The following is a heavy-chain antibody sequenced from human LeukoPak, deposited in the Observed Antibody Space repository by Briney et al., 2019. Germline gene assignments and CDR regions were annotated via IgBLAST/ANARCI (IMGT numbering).Heavy chain of an antibody. J-gene: IGHJ4*02. D-gene: IGHD1-26*01. V-gene: IGHV4-59*08. CDR2: IYYSGST. CDR1: GCSISSYY. Sequence: PSETLSLTCTVSGCSISSYYWSWLRQPPGKELAWIGCIYYSGSTNYNPSLKSRVTIAVDRSKNQFSLKLSSVTAADTVVYYCARHEWSSVSFHFDYWGQGTLVTVSS. CDR3: ARHEWSSVSFHFDY.